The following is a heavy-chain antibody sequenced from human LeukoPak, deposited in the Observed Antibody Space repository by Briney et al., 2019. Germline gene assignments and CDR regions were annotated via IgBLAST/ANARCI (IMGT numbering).Heavy chain of an antibody. J-gene: IGHJ4*02. V-gene: IGHV3-53*01. Sequence: PGGSLRLSCAASGFTVSTNYMTWVSQAPGKGLEWVSVIYSGDSTYYADSVKGRFTISRDNSKNTLYLQMNSLRAEDTAVYYCARDHYSGSDGFDYWGQGTLVTVSS. CDR2: IYSGDST. CDR3: ARDHYSGSDGFDY. D-gene: IGHD5-12*01. CDR1: GFTVSTNY.